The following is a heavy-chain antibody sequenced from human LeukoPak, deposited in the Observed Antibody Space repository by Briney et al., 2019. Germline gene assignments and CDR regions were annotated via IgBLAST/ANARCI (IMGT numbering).Heavy chain of an antibody. D-gene: IGHD3-22*01. CDR2: VYYSGTT. CDR3: ASTLDYYDSSGYSYFFGY. Sequence: SETLSLTCTISGGSISSSYWSWLRQPPGKGLEWIGYVYYSGTTNHNPSLKSRVTISVDTSKNQFPLKLSSVTAADTAVYYCASTLDYYDSSGYSYFFGYWGQGTLVTVSS. V-gene: IGHV4-59*01. J-gene: IGHJ4*02. CDR1: GGSISSSY.